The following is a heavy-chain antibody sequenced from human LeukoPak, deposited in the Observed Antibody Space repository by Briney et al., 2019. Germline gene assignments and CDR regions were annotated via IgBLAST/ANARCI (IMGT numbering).Heavy chain of an antibody. CDR3: AKDEDEHIVVVTGFDY. CDR1: GFTFSSYA. V-gene: IGHV3-23*01. Sequence: PGGSLRLSCTASGFTFSSYAMSWVRQAPGKGLERVSAISGSGGSTYYADSVKGRFTISRDNSKNTLYLQMNSLRAEDTAVYYCAKDEDEHIVVVTGFDYWGQGTLVTVSS. CDR2: ISGSGGST. D-gene: IGHD2-21*02. J-gene: IGHJ4*02.